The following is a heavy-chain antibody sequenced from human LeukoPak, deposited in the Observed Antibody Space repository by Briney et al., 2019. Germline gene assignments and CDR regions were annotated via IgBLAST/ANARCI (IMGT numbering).Heavy chain of an antibody. Sequence: ASVKVSCKASGYTFTGYYMHWVRQAPGQGLEWMGRINPNSGGTNYAQKFQGRVTMTRDTSISTAFMGLSRLTSDDTAVYYCARVSYCGGDCSSKYYYGLDVWGQGITVTVSS. V-gene: IGHV1-2*06. CDR3: ARVSYCGGDCSSKYYYGLDV. J-gene: IGHJ6*02. CDR2: INPNSGGT. D-gene: IGHD2-21*02. CDR1: GYTFTGYY.